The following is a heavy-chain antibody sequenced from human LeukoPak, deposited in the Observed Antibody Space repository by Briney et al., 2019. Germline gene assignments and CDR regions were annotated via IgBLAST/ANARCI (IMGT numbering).Heavy chain of an antibody. CDR2: IYPGDSET. Sequence: GESLKISCKISGYDFTSYWIGWVRQMPGKGLEWMGIIYPGDSETRHSPSFQGQVTISADKSISTAYLQWSSLKASDTAMYYCARPLDSSGYSAFDYWGQGTLVTVSS. V-gene: IGHV5-51*01. J-gene: IGHJ4*02. CDR1: GYDFTSYW. CDR3: ARPLDSSGYSAFDY. D-gene: IGHD3-22*01.